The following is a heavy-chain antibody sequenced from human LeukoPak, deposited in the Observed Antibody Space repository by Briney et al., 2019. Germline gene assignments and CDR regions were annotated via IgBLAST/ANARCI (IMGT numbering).Heavy chain of an antibody. J-gene: IGHJ4*02. D-gene: IGHD2-15*01. CDR1: GFTFSSYG. V-gene: IGHV3-30*02. Sequence: GGSLRLSCAASGFTFSSYGMHWVRQAPGKGLEWVAFIRYDGSNEYYADSVKGRFTISRDNSKNTLYLQMNSLRAEDTAVYYCASIVVVAADAKNDYWGQGTLVTVSS. CDR2: IRYDGSNE. CDR3: ASIVVVAADAKNDY.